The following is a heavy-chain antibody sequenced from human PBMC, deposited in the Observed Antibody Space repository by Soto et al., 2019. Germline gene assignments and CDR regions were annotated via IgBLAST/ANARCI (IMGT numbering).Heavy chain of an antibody. V-gene: IGHV3-23*01. Sequence: GGSLRLSCAASGFTFSSYAMSWVRQAPGKGLEWVSAISGSGGSTYYADSVKGRFTISRDNSKNTLYLQMNSLRAEDTAVYYCAKFTDYDFWSGYYPSDVWGKGTTLTVSS. J-gene: IGHJ6*04. D-gene: IGHD3-3*01. CDR3: AKFTDYDFWSGYYPSDV. CDR1: GFTFSSYA. CDR2: ISGSGGST.